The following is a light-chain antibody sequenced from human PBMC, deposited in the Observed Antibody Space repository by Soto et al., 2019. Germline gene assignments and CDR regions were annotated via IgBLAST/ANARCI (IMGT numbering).Light chain of an antibody. Sequence: EIVLTQSPGTLSLSPGERATLSCRASQSVSSSYLAWYQQKPGQAPRLLIYGASSRATGIPDRFSGSGSGTDFTLTISRLQPEDYAVYYCQQYNDWPLTFGGGTKVDFK. CDR3: QQYNDWPLT. V-gene: IGKV3-20*01. CDR1: QSVSSSY. J-gene: IGKJ4*01. CDR2: GAS.